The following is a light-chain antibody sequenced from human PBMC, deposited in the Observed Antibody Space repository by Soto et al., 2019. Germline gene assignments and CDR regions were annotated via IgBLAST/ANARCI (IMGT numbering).Light chain of an antibody. J-gene: IGKJ1*01. CDR3: LQDFTYPLT. V-gene: IGKV1-6*01. CDR1: QGIRND. CDR2: AES. Sequence: AIQMTQSPSSLSASVGDRVTITCRASQGIRNDLAWYQQKPGRAPTLVIYAESTLRSGVPSRFSGSGSGTDFTLTISGLQPDDFATYYCLQDFTYPLTFGHGTNVEVK.